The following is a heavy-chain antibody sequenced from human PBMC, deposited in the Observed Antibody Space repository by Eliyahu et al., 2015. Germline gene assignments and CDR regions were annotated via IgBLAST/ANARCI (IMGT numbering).Heavy chain of an antibody. V-gene: IGHV5-51*01. CDR1: GYSFTSYW. J-gene: IGHJ4*02. CDR3: ARQGGYDGVDY. Sequence: EVQLVQSGAEVKKPGXXLXISCXGXGYSFTSYWXGWVXQXPGKGLGWMGIIYPGDSDTRYSPSFQGQVTISADKSISTAYLQWSSLKASDTAMYYCARQGGYDGVDYWGQGTLVTVSS. CDR2: IYPGDSDT. D-gene: IGHD5-12*01.